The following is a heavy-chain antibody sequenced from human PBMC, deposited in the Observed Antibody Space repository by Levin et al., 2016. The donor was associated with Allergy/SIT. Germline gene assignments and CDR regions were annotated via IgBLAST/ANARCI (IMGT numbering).Heavy chain of an antibody. Sequence: GGSLRLSCEGSGFTFSSYAMSWVRQAPGKGLEWVSSISGSGANTYNADSVKGRFTISRDNAKNTVYLQMNSLRAEDTAIYYCAARRGYYHYMDVWGKGTTVTVSS. CDR2: ISGSGANT. CDR1: GFTFSSYA. CDR3: AARRGYYHYMDV. V-gene: IGHV3-23*01. J-gene: IGHJ6*03. D-gene: IGHD3-10*01.